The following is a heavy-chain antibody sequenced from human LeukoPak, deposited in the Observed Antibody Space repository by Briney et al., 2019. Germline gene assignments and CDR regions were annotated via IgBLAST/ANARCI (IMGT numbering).Heavy chain of an antibody. V-gene: IGHV4-39*07. J-gene: IGHJ4*02. D-gene: IGHD6-13*01. Sequence: PSETLSLTCTVSGGSISSSSYYWGWIRQPPGKGLEWIGSIYYSGSTYYNPSLKSRVTISVDTSKNQFSLKLSSVTAADTAVYYCARDPLPSKGQLVHGGFDYWGQGTLVTVSS. CDR1: GGSISSSSYY. CDR2: IYYSGST. CDR3: ARDPLPSKGQLVHGGFDY.